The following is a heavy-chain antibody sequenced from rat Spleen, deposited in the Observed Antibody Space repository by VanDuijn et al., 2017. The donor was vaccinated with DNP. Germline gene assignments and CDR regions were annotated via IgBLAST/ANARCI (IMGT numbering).Heavy chain of an antibody. CDR1: GFSLTSYN. V-gene: IGHV2-41*01. D-gene: IGHD1-9*01. Sequence: QVQLKESGPGLVQPSQTLSLTCTVAGFSLTSYNVHWVRQPPGKGLEWMGVIWNTGGKRYNSALKSRLSISKDTSKSQVIFKMTSLQTEDTSTYYCAREREEIHTTGVTDWYFDFWGPGTMVTVSS. CDR3: AREREEIHTTGVTDWYFDF. CDR2: IWNTGGK. J-gene: IGHJ1*01.